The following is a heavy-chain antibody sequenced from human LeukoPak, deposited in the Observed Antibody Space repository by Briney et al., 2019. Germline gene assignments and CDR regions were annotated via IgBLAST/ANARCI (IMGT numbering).Heavy chain of an antibody. D-gene: IGHD6-19*01. Sequence: PSETLSLTCAVYGGSFSGYYWSWIRQPPGKGLEWIGEINHSGSTNYNPSLKSRVTISVDTSKNQFSLKLSSVTAADTAVYYCARPHSSGWSDFDYWGQGTLVTVSS. CDR3: ARPHSSGWSDFDY. CDR2: INHSGST. V-gene: IGHV4-34*01. J-gene: IGHJ4*02. CDR1: GGSFSGYY.